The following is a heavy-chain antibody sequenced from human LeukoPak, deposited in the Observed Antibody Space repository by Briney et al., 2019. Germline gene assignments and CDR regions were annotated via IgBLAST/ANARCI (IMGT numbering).Heavy chain of an antibody. CDR2: FYPGGST. D-gene: IGHD5-12*01. Sequence: GGSLRLSCAASGFTFSSYGMNWVRQAPGKGLEWVSVFYPGGSTYYADSVKGRFTISRDNSKNTLYLQMNSLRAEDTAVYYCARCDDGYDYWGHWGQGTLVTVSS. CDR3: ARCDDGYDYWGH. J-gene: IGHJ4*02. CDR1: GFTFSSYG. V-gene: IGHV3-53*01.